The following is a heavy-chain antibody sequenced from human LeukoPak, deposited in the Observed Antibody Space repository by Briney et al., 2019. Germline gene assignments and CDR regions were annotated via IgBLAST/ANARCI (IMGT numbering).Heavy chain of an antibody. Sequence: SETLSLTCTVSGGSVSSSNDYWGWIRQPPGKGLEWIGSVYYTGGTYHNPSLKSRVTMSVDTSRNQFSLKLYSVTAADTAMYYCAREDSAISDNAFDIWGQGTLVTISS. CDR3: AREDSAISDNAFDI. V-gene: IGHV4-39*07. D-gene: IGHD1-26*01. CDR2: VYYTGGT. CDR1: GGSVSSSNDY. J-gene: IGHJ3*02.